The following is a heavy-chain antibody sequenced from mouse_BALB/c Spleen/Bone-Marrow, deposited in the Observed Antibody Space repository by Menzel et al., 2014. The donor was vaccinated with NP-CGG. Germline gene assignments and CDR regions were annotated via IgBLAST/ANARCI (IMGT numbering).Heavy chain of an antibody. CDR3: ARYRYYGSSGWDY. V-gene: IGHV14-3*02. CDR1: GFNIKDTY. Sequence: EVQLQQSGAELVKPGASVKLSCTASGFNIKDTYIHWVKQRPEQGLEWIGRIDPANGNTKYDPMFQGKATITADTSSNTAYLHLSSLTSEDTAVYYCARYRYYGSSGWDYWGQGTSVTVSS. J-gene: IGHJ4*01. D-gene: IGHD1-1*01. CDR2: IDPANGNT.